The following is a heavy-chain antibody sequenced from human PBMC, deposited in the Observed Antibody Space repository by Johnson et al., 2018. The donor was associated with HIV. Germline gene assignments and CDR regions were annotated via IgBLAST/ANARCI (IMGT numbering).Heavy chain of an antibody. Sequence: VQLVESGGGVVQPGGSLRLSCAASGLTFSSYDMHWVRQATGKGLEWVSAIGTAGDTYYPGSVKCRFTISRDNSKNTLYLQMNSLRAEDTALYYCARDESGSSWAFDIWGQGTMVTVSS. CDR2: IGTAGDT. CDR3: ARDESGSSWAFDI. CDR1: GLTFSSYD. D-gene: IGHD6-13*01. V-gene: IGHV3-13*01. J-gene: IGHJ3*02.